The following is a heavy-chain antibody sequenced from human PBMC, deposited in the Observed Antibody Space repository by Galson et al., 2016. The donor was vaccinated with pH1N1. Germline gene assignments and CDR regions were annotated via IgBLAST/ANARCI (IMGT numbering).Heavy chain of an antibody. J-gene: IGHJ4*02. CDR2: IKQDGSQI. V-gene: IGHV3-7*01. D-gene: IGHD3-9*01. CDR3: ARAVGNFDSH. Sequence: SLRLSCAASGFTFSSYWMHWVRQAPGKGLEWVANIKQDGSQIYYVDSVKGRFTISRDNAKNSLYLQMNSLRAEDTAVYYCARAVGNFDSHWGQGTLVTVSS. CDR1: GFTFSSYW.